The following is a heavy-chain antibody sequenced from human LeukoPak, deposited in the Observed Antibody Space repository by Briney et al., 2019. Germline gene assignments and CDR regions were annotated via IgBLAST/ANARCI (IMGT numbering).Heavy chain of an antibody. D-gene: IGHD3-22*01. J-gene: IGHJ5*02. Sequence: GGSLRLSCAASGLTFSTYSMTWVRQAPGKGLEWVSAISGSGGRTYYADSVKGRFTISRDNSKNTLYLQMNSLRAEDTAVYYCAKVPYCYDSSGYSRRWFDPWGQGTLVTVSS. CDR2: ISGSGGRT. CDR1: GLTFSTYS. CDR3: AKVPYCYDSSGYSRRWFDP. V-gene: IGHV3-23*01.